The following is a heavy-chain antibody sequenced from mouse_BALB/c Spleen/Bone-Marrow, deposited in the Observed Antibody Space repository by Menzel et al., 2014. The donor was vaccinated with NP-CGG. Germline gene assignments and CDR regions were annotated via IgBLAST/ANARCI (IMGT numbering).Heavy chain of an antibody. Sequence: LVESGGGLVKPGGSLKLSCAASGFIFSSYGMSWVRQTPEKRLEGVATISGGGSHTFYPDSVKGRFTVSRDNARNNLYLQMSSLRSEDTALYYCSRHAYYDQTEVSFVYWGRGTLVTVSA. CDR2: ISGGGSHT. D-gene: IGHD2-4*01. CDR1: GFIFSSYG. V-gene: IGHV5-9-2*01. CDR3: SRHAYYDQTEVSFVY. J-gene: IGHJ3*01.